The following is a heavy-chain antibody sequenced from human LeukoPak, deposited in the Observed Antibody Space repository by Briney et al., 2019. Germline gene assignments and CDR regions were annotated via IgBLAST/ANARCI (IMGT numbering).Heavy chain of an antibody. CDR3: ARRATAMAYYYYMDV. J-gene: IGHJ6*03. CDR2: MNPNSGNT. D-gene: IGHD5-24*01. V-gene: IGHV1-8*03. Sequence: ASVKVSCKASGYTFTSYDINWVRQATGQGLEWMGWMNPNSGNTGYVQKFQGRVTITRNTSISTAYMELSSLRSEDTAVYYCARRATAMAYYYYMDVWGKGTTVTVSS. CDR1: GYTFTSYD.